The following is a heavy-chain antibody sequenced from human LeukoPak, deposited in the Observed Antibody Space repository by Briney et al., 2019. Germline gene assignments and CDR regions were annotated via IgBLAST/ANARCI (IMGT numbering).Heavy chain of an antibody. J-gene: IGHJ4*02. CDR2: TYYRSKWYH. D-gene: IGHD2-21*01. CDR3: ARDSGTYSPYFDS. V-gene: IGHV6-1*01. CDR1: GDSVSSDSAA. Sequence: SQTLSLTCAISGDSVSSDSAAWNWIRQSPSRGLEWLGRTYYRSKWYHDYAVFVKSRITIYPDTSKNQFSLHLNSVAPEDTAVYYCARDSGTYSPYFDSWGQGTLVTVSS.